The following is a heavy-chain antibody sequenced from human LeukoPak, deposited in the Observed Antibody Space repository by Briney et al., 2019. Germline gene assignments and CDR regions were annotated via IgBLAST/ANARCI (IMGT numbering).Heavy chain of an antibody. Sequence: HPGGSLRLSCAASGFTFSSYGMHWVRQAPGKGLEWVAVISYDGGNKYYADSVKGRFTISRDNSKNTLYLQMNSLRAEDTAVYYCASEGMDVWGQGTTVTVSS. J-gene: IGHJ6*02. D-gene: IGHD3-10*01. CDR1: GFTFSSYG. V-gene: IGHV3-30*03. CDR3: ASEGMDV. CDR2: ISYDGGNK.